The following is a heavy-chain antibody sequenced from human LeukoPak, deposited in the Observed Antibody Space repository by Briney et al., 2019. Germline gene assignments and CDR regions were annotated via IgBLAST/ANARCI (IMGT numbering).Heavy chain of an antibody. D-gene: IGHD3-9*01. Sequence: SQTLSLTCTVAGGSISSGDYYWSWIREPSGRGLEWFGYIYFSGSTYYNPSLKSRVTISVDTSKTQFSLKLSSVTAADTAVYYCARGEDILTGYYNVGDAFDIWGQGTMVTVSS. CDR1: GGSISSGDYY. V-gene: IGHV4-30-4*01. CDR2: IYFSGST. J-gene: IGHJ3*02. CDR3: ARGEDILTGYYNVGDAFDI.